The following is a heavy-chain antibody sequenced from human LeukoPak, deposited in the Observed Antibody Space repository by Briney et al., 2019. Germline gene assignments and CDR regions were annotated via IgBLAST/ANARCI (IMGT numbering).Heavy chain of an antibody. CDR2: ISSSSSYI. V-gene: IGHV3-21*01. CDR3: ARDRESRILRFLSFDP. CDR1: GFTFSSYS. J-gene: IGHJ5*02. D-gene: IGHD3-3*01. Sequence: PGGSLRLSCAASGFTFSSYSMNWVRQAPGKGLEWVSSISSSSSYIYYADSVKGRFTISRDNAKNSLYLQMNSLRAEDTAVYYCARDRESRILRFLSFDPWGQGTLVTVSS.